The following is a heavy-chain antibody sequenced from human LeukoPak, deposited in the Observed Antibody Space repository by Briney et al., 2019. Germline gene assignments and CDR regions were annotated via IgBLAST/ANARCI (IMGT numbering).Heavy chain of an antibody. D-gene: IGHD3-3*01. J-gene: IGHJ4*02. CDR1: GGSFSGYY. CDR2: INHSGST. CDR3: ARGALLEWLLYLPRWYFDY. V-gene: IGHV4-34*01. Sequence: PSETLSLTCAVYGGSFSGYYWSWIRQPPGKGLEWIGEINHSGSTNYNPSLKSRVTISVDTSKNQFSLKLSSVTAADTAVYYCARGALLEWLLYLPRWYFDYWGQGTLSPSPQ.